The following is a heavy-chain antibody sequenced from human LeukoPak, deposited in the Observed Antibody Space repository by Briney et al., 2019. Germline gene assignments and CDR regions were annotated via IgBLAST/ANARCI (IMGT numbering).Heavy chain of an antibody. D-gene: IGHD3-3*01. CDR1: GFSFNTYS. Sequence: GGSLRLSCAASGFSFNTYSVNWVRQAPGKGLEWVSYISNNRIYYTDSVKGRFTVSRDNSKDSLVLQMNSLRAEDTALYYCANGDRNHYDLSDQDGPVHVPFENWGQGTLVTVSS. CDR2: ISNNRI. CDR3: ANGDRNHYDLSDQDGPVHVPFEN. V-gene: IGHV3-48*04. J-gene: IGHJ1*01.